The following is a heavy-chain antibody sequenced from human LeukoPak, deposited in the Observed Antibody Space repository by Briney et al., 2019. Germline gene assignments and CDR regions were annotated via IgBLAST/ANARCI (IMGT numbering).Heavy chain of an antibody. CDR1: GGFLSSYY. CDR2: INYSGTT. V-gene: IGHV4-59*01. J-gene: IGHJ4*02. D-gene: IGHD6-19*01. CDR3: ARDPSSSGWPYYFDY. Sequence: PSETLSLTCTVSGGFLSSYYWTWIRQPPGKGLEWIGYINYSGTTKYNPSLKSRVTISADTSKNQFSLKLSSVTAADMAVYYCARDPSSSGWPYYFDYWGQGTLVTVSS.